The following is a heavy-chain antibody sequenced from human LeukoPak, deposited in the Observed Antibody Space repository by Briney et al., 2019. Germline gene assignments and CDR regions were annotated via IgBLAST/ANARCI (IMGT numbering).Heavy chain of an antibody. J-gene: IGHJ4*02. CDR3: ARATQATTFDY. Sequence: ASVKVSCKASGYTFTSYYMHWVRQAPGQGLEWMEIINPSGGSTSYAQKFQGRVTMTRDMSTSTVYMELSSLRSEDTAVYYCARATQATTFDYWGQGTLVTVSS. CDR2: INPSGGST. CDR1: GYTFTSYY. V-gene: IGHV1-46*01. D-gene: IGHD1-26*01.